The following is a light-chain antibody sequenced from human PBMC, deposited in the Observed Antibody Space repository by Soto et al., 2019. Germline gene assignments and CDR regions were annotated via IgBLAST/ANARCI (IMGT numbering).Light chain of an antibody. J-gene: IGKJ1*01. V-gene: IGKV1-12*01. CDR1: QGISSW. CDR2: AAS. Sequence: DIQMTQSPSSVSASVGDRVTITCRASQGISSWLDWYQQKPGKAPKLLIYAASSLQSGVPSRFSGSGSGTDFTLTISSLQPEDFATYDCQQANSFPWTFGQGPKVEIK. CDR3: QQANSFPWT.